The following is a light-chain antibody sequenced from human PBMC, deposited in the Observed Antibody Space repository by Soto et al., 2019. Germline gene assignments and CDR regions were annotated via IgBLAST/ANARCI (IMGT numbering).Light chain of an antibody. CDR1: QRIDTS. CDR2: NAA. Sequence: EIVMTQSPATLSASPGERATLSCRASQRIDTSLAWYQQRPGQAPRLLLYNAATRATGIPARFSGRGFGTEFALTISSLQSEDFALYFFQQYYKWPPFTFGPGTKVDIK. J-gene: IGKJ3*01. V-gene: IGKV3-15*01. CDR3: QQYYKWPPFT.